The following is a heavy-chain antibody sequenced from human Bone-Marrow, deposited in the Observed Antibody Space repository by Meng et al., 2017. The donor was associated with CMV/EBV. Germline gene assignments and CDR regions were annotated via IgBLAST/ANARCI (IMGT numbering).Heavy chain of an antibody. Sequence: GFTFSSYAMHWVRQAPGKGLEWVAVISYDGSNKYYADSVEGRFTISRDNSKNTRYLQMNSLRAEDTAVYYCARDIVVVPAAISPLDYWGQGTLVTVSS. CDR1: GFTFSSYA. CDR3: ARDIVVVPAAISPLDY. V-gene: IGHV3-30-3*01. D-gene: IGHD2-2*01. J-gene: IGHJ4*02. CDR2: ISYDGSNK.